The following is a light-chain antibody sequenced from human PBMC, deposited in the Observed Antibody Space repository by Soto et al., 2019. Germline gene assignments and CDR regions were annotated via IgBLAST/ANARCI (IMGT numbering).Light chain of an antibody. V-gene: IGLV8-61*01. CDR2: STN. Sequence: QAVVTQEPSFSVSPGGTVTLTCGVSSGSVAASYFPSWYQQTPGQAPRTLIYSTNTRSSGVPARFSGSILGNKAALTITGAQADDESDYYCVLYMGSGISVFGGGTKLTVL. CDR1: SGSVAASYF. CDR3: VLYMGSGISV. J-gene: IGLJ2*01.